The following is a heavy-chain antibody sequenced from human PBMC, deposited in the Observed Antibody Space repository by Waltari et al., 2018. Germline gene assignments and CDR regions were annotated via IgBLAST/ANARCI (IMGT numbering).Heavy chain of an antibody. CDR2: IIPILGVT. Sequence: QVQLVQSGAEVKKPGSSVKVSCKASGGTFSSSAINWVRQAPGQGLEWMGRIIPILGVTNYAQKFQGRVTITADESTSTAYMELSSLRSEDTAVYYCARTHYGSGSYYEYFHHWGQGTLVTVSS. J-gene: IGHJ1*01. CDR3: ARTHYGSGSYYEYFHH. V-gene: IGHV1-69*04. D-gene: IGHD3-10*01. CDR1: GGTFSSSA.